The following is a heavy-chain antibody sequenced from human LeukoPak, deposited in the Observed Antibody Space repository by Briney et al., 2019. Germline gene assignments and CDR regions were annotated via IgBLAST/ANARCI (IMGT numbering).Heavy chain of an antibody. Sequence: GESLKISCKGCGYIFATYWIGWVRQMPGKGLEWMGIIYPGDSHTRYSPSFQGQVTISADKSISTAYLQWSSLKASDTAMYYCAISIANWFDPWGQGTLVTVSS. V-gene: IGHV5-51*01. CDR3: AISIANWFDP. CDR2: IYPGDSHT. CDR1: GYIFATYW. J-gene: IGHJ5*02.